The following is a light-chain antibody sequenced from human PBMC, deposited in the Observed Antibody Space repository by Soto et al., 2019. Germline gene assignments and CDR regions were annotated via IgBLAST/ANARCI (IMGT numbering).Light chain of an antibody. CDR2: WAS. CDR3: QQYYSTPLT. J-gene: IGKJ4*01. CDR1: QSVLYSSNNKNY. Sequence: DIVITQSPDSLAFSLGERATINCKSSQSVLYSSNNKNYLAWYQQKPGQPPKLLIYWASTRESGVPDRFSGSGSGTDFTLTISSLQAEDVAVYYCQQYYSTPLTFGGGTKVDI. V-gene: IGKV4-1*01.